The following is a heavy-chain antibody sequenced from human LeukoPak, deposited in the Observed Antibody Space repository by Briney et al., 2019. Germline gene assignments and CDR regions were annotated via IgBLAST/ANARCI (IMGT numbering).Heavy chain of an antibody. J-gene: IGHJ6*03. CDR2: INPNSGGT. CDR1: GYTFTGYY. Sequence: ASVKVSCKASGYTFTGYYMHWVRQAPGQGLEWMGRINPNSGGTNYAQKFQGRVTMTRDTSISTAYMGLSRLRSDDTAVYYCARDSAVLPLYYYYMDVWGKGTTVTVSS. D-gene: IGHD3-10*01. CDR3: ARDSAVLPLYYYYMDV. V-gene: IGHV1-2*06.